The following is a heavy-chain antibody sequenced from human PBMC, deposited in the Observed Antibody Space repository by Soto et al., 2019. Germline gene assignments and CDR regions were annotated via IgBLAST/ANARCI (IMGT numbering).Heavy chain of an antibody. J-gene: IGHJ2*01. CDR1: GGSSRAYH. D-gene: IGHD1-20*01. V-gene: IGHV4-34*01. Sequence: PSETLSLTCSVYGGSSRAYHWSWIRQSPGEGLEWIGEFSYSGSLNYNPSLKGRVAVSLDTSTDRFSLTMTSVTAADTGVYFCAGGPRYWSFALWGRGTLVTVSS. CDR3: AGGPRYWSFAL. CDR2: FSYSGSL.